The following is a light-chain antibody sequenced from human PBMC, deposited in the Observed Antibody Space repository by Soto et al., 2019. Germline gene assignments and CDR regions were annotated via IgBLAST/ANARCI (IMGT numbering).Light chain of an antibody. CDR2: DVS. CDR3: SSYTSSSTLPL. CDR1: SSDVGGYNY. V-gene: IGLV2-14*01. Sequence: QSALTQPASVSGSPGQSITISCTGTSSDVGGYNYVSWYQQHPGKAPELMIYDVSNRPSGVSNRFSGSKSGNTASPTISGLQAEDEADYYCSSYTSSSTLPLFGTGTKVTVL. J-gene: IGLJ1*01.